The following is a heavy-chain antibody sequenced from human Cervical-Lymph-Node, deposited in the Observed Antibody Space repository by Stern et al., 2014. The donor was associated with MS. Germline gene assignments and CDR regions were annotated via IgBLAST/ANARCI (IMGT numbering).Heavy chain of an antibody. CDR1: GFTVSDFY. J-gene: IGHJ4*02. D-gene: IGHD5-18*01. Sequence: VQLVESGGGLVKPGGSLRLSCAASGFTVSDFYMNWIRQAPGKGLEWLSYISHSGETFYYADSVKGPFTISRDTPKDLLLLQGDILRAEDTAVYCCARGRFVDTAMDYWGQGTLVTVSS. CDR2: ISHSGETF. V-gene: IGHV3-11*04. CDR3: ARGRFVDTAMDY.